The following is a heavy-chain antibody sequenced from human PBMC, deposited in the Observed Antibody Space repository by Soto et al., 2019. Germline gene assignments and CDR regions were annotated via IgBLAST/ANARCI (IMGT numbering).Heavy chain of an antibody. J-gene: IGHJ6*02. Sequence: GGSLRLSCAASGFTFSSYAMHWVRQAPGKGLEWVAVISYDGSNKYYADSVKGRFTISRDNSKNTLYLQMNSLRAEDTAVYYCATTTSGPYSSGWSKDYYYYGMDVWGQGTTVTVSS. V-gene: IGHV3-30-3*01. D-gene: IGHD6-19*01. CDR2: ISYDGSNK. CDR3: ATTTSGPYSSGWSKDYYYYGMDV. CDR1: GFTFSSYA.